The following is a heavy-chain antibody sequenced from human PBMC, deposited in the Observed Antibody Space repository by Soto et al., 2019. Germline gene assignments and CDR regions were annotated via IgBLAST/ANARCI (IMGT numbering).Heavy chain of an antibody. V-gene: IGHV1-18*01. CDR2: ISAYNGNT. CDR3: ARVLKYYDILTGNRYYFDY. J-gene: IGHJ4*02. Sequence: GASVKVSCKASGYTFTSYGISWVRQAPGQGLERMGWISAYNGNTNYAQKLQGRVTMTTDTSTSTAYMELRSLRSDDTAVYYCARVLKYYDILTGNRYYFDYWGQGTLVTVSS. D-gene: IGHD3-9*01. CDR1: GYTFTSYG.